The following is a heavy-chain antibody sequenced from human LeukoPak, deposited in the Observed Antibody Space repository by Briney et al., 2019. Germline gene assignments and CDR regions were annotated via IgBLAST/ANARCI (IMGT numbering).Heavy chain of an antibody. CDR1: GDSVSSNSAA. V-gene: IGHV6-1*01. J-gene: IGHJ6*03. CDR2: TYYRSKW. Sequence: SQTLSLTCAISGDSVSSNSAAWNWIRQSPSRGLEWLGRTYYRSKWYLKGRITINPDTSKNQFSLQLSSVTSEDTAVYYCAQSSSVRLGPESYYHLYVDVWGKGTTITVSS. D-gene: IGHD3-16*01. CDR3: AQSSSVRLGPESYYHLYVDV.